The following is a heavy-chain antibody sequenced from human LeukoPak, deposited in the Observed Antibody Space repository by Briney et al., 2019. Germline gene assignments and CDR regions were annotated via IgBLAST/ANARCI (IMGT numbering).Heavy chain of an antibody. CDR2: ISYDGINK. V-gene: IGHV3-30-3*01. J-gene: IGHJ6*02. Sequence: GKSLRLSCAASGFTFSRYAVHWVRQAPGKGLDWVVAISYDGINKHFADSVKGRFTISRDNSKNTLYLQVNSLRVDDTAVYYCARDLTVTTPYYYYGLDVWGHGTTVTVSS. CDR3: ARDLTVTTPYYYYGLDV. CDR1: GFTFSRYA. D-gene: IGHD4-17*01.